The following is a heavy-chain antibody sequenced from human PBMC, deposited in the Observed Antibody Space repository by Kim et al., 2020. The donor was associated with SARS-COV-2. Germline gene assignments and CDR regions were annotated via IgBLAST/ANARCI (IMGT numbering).Heavy chain of an antibody. D-gene: IGHD1-1*01. CDR2: IWNDGSKE. CDR1: GFTFRSFG. Sequence: GGSLRLSCVASGFTFRSFGMHWVRQAPGKGLEWVTNIWNDGSKEYYVDSVEGRFTISRDDSKNTVYLQMNSLRAEDTAVYYCTRGMYTGKGGVVAFD. V-gene: IGHV3-33*01. J-gene: IGHJ3*01. CDR3: TRGMYTGKGGVVAFD.